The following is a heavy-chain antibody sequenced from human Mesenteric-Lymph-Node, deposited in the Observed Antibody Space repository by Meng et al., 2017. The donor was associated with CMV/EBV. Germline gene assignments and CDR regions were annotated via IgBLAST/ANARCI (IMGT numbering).Heavy chain of an antibody. D-gene: IGHD5-12*01. V-gene: IGHV1-69*06. CDR3: ASAYSGYAVRY. CDR2: IIPIFGTA. CDR1: GGPFSSYA. J-gene: IGHJ4*02. Sequence: CKASGGPFSSYAISWVRQAPGQGLEWMGGIIPIFGTANYAQKFQGRVTITADKSTSTAYMELSSLRSEDTAVYYCASAYSGYAVRYWGQGTLVTVSS.